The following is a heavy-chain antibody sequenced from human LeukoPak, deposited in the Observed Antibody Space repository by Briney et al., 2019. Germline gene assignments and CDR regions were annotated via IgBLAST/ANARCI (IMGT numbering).Heavy chain of an antibody. D-gene: IGHD3-10*01. V-gene: IGHV4-59*01. CDR3: ARDLRSYYYGSGSYYYYYMAV. CDR1: GGSISSYY. J-gene: IGHJ6*03. CDR2: IYYSGGT. Sequence: PSETLSLTCTVSGGSISSYYWSWVRQPPGKGLEWIGDIYYSGGTNYNPSLKSRVTISVDTSKTQFSLKLSSVTAADTAVYYCARDLRSYYYGSGSYYYYYMAVWGKGTTVTVSS.